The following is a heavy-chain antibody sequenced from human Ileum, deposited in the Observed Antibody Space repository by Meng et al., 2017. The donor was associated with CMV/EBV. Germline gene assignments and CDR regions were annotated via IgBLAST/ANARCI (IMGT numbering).Heavy chain of an antibody. CDR2: IITILGIA. J-gene: IGHJ4*02. Sequence: SVKVSCQASGGTFSSYTISWVRQAPGQGLEWMGRIITILGIANYAQKFQGRVTITADKSTSTAYMELSSLRSEDTAVYYCARPMGDSSGYADWGQGTLVTVSS. CDR3: ARPMGDSSGYAD. CDR1: GGTFSSYT. V-gene: IGHV1-69*02. D-gene: IGHD3-22*01.